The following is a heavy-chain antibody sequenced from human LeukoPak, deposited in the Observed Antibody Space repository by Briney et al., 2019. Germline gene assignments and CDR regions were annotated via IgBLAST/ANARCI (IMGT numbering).Heavy chain of an antibody. CDR2: IYYSGST. CDR1: GGSISSSSYY. V-gene: IGHV4-39*01. Sequence: PSETLSLTCTVSGGSISSSSYYWGWIRQPPGKGLEWIGSIYYSGSTYYNPSLKSRVTISVDTSKNQFSLKLSSVTAADTAVYYCASIAAAIDPFDYWGQGTLVTASS. D-gene: IGHD6-13*01. CDR3: ASIAAAIDPFDY. J-gene: IGHJ4*02.